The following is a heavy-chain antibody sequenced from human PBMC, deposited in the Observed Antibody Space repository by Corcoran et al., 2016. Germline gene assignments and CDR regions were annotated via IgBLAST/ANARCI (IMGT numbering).Heavy chain of an antibody. D-gene: IGHD1-26*01. CDR2: INPNSGGT. J-gene: IGHJ4*02. CDR3: AREQVGASRYFDF. Sequence: QVQLVQSGAEVKKPGASVKVSCKASGYTFTGYYMHWVRQAPGQGLEWMGWINPNSGGTNDAQKFQGRVTMTRDTSISTAYMELSRLRSDDTAVYYCAREQVGASRYFDFWGQGTLVTVSS. V-gene: IGHV1-2*02. CDR1: GYTFTGYY.